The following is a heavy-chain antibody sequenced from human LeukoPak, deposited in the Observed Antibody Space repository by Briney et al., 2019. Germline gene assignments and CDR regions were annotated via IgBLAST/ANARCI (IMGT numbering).Heavy chain of an antibody. CDR2: ISGSGGST. D-gene: IGHD1-26*01. J-gene: IGHJ5*02. CDR1: GYTFSSYA. CDR3: AKNLVGATRGWFDP. V-gene: IGHV3-23*01. Sequence: PGGSLTLACAASGYTFSSYAMSWVRQAPGKGLEWVSAISGSGGSTYYADSVKGRFTISRDNSKNTLYLQMNSLRAEDTAVYYCAKNLVGATRGWFDPWGQGALVTVSS.